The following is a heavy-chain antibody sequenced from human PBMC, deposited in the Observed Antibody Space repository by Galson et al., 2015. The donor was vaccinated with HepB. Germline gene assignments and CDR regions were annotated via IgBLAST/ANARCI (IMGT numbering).Heavy chain of an antibody. Sequence: SVKVSCKASGYTFSTYGFNWVRQAPGQGLEWLGWISVYNDNTDYAQKFQGRVTMTTDTSTSSAYMELRSLRSDDTAVYYCARYSSSPYSYALDVWGQGTTVTVSS. J-gene: IGHJ6*02. D-gene: IGHD6-6*01. V-gene: IGHV1-18*04. CDR3: ARYSSSPYSYALDV. CDR2: ISVYNDNT. CDR1: GYTFSTYG.